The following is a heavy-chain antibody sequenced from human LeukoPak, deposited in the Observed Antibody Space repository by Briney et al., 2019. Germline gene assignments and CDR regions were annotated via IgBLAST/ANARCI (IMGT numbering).Heavy chain of an antibody. CDR2: IYPGDSDT. CDR1: GYSFTNYR. V-gene: IGHV5-51*01. J-gene: IGHJ6*03. CDR3: ARGPYCSTASCLSPYYYYMDV. Sequence: GESLKISCKGSGYSFTNYRIGWVRQMPGKGLEWMGIIYPGDSDTRYSPSFQGQVTVSADKSISTAYLQWSSLKASDTAMYYCARGPYCSTASCLSPYYYYMDVWGKGTTVTVSS. D-gene: IGHD2-2*01.